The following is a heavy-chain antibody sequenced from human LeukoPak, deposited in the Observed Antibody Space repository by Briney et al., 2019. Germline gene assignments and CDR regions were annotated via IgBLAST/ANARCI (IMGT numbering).Heavy chain of an antibody. Sequence: PPETLSLTCTVSGGAISTYYWSWIRQTTGMGLEWIGYIYYTGSTNYNPSLKSRVTISVDASKNQFSLKMSSMTAADTAVYYCARAQGYSSGWDFQHWGQGTLLTVSS. CDR1: GGAISTYY. V-gene: IGHV4-59*01. CDR3: ARAQGYSSGWDFQH. D-gene: IGHD6-19*01. J-gene: IGHJ1*01. CDR2: IYYTGST.